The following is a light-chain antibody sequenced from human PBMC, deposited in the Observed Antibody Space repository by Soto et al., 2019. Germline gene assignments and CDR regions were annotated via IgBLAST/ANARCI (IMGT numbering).Light chain of an antibody. CDR2: KAS. V-gene: IGKV1-5*03. Sequence: DIQMTQSPSTLSSSVGDRVTITCRASQSISSWLAWYQQKPGKAPKLLIYKASSLDSGVPSRFSGSGSGTEFTLTISSLQPDDFATYYCQHYNSFPTFGQGTKVEIK. CDR1: QSISSW. J-gene: IGKJ1*01. CDR3: QHYNSFPT.